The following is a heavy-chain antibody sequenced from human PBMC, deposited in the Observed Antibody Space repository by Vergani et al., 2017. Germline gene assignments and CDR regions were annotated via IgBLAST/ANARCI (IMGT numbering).Heavy chain of an antibody. CDR3: AKQVGYPPQSLRYYYYYYGMDV. CDR1: GGPFKNSA. D-gene: IGHD1-26*01. Sequence: QVQLVQSGAEVKKPGSSVKVSCKASGGPFKNSAFSWVRQVPGQGLEWMGRIITFFGTTDYAQKFQGRFTIIADEFTKTVDMQLSNLRSEDTAVYYCAKQVGYPPQSLRYYYYYYGMDVWGQGTTVTVSS. CDR2: IITFFGTT. J-gene: IGHJ6*02. V-gene: IGHV1-69*13.